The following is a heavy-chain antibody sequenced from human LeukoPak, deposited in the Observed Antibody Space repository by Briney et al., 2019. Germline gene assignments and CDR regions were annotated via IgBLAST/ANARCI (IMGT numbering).Heavy chain of an antibody. Sequence: SETLSLTCTVSGGSFSSGSYYWSWIRQPPGKGLEWIGYIYYSGSTNYNPSLKSRVTISVDTSKNQFSLKLSSVTAADTAVYYCARLNYDFWSGYLDYWGQGTLVTVSS. J-gene: IGHJ4*02. V-gene: IGHV4-61*01. CDR3: ARLNYDFWSGYLDY. D-gene: IGHD3-3*01. CDR2: IYYSGST. CDR1: GGSFSSGSYY.